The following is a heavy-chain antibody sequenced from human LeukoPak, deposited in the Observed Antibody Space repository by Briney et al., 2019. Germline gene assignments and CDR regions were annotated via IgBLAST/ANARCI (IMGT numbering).Heavy chain of an antibody. D-gene: IGHD3-22*01. Sequence: QPGGSLRLYCAASGFTFSGYAMSWVRQAPGKGLEWVSAISGSGGSTYYADSVKGRFTISRDNAKNSLYLQMNSLRAEDTAMYYCARHVGYYDSTGYYYDSWGQGTLVTVSS. CDR1: GFTFSGYA. J-gene: IGHJ4*02. CDR2: ISGSGGST. CDR3: ARHVGYYDSTGYYYDS. V-gene: IGHV3-23*01.